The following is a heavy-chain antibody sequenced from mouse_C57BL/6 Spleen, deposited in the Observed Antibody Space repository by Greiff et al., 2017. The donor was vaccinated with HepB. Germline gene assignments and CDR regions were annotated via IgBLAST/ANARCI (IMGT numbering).Heavy chain of an antibody. CDR3: ARSSNFPRAMDY. Sequence: EVKLMESGGGLVQPGGSLSFSCAASGFTFTDYYMSWVRQPPGKALEWLGFIRNKANGYTTEYSASVKGRFTISRDNSQSIIYLQMNALRAEDSATYYCARSSNFPRAMDYWGQGTSVTVSS. D-gene: IGHD4-1*02. V-gene: IGHV7-3*01. CDR2: IRNKANGYTT. CDR1: GFTFTDYY. J-gene: IGHJ4*01.